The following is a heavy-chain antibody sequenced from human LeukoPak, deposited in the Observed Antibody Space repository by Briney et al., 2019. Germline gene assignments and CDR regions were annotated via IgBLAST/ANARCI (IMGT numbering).Heavy chain of an antibody. D-gene: IGHD3-22*01. CDR1: GGSFSGYY. CDR2: INHSGST. J-gene: IGHJ6*02. Sequence: SETLSLTCAVYGGSFSGYYWSWIRQPPGKGLEWIGEINHSGSTNYNPSLESRVTISVDTSKNQFSLKLSSVTAADTAVYYCARAGSGYFSYYYGMDVWGQGTTVTVSS. CDR3: ARAGSGYFSYYYGMDV. V-gene: IGHV4-34*01.